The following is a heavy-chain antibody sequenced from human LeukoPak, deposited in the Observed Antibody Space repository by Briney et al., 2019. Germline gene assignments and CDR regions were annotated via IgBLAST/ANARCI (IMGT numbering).Heavy chain of an antibody. D-gene: IGHD3-22*01. J-gene: IGHJ3*02. CDR1: GGSISSSSYY. V-gene: IGHV4-39*07. Sequence: NPSETLSLTCTVSGGSISSSSYYWGWIRQPPGKGLEWIGSIYYSGSTYYNPSLKSRVTISVDTSKNQFSLKLSSVTAADTAVYYCARVGVYYYDSTDAFDIWGQGTMVTVSS. CDR2: IYYSGST. CDR3: ARVGVYYYDSTDAFDI.